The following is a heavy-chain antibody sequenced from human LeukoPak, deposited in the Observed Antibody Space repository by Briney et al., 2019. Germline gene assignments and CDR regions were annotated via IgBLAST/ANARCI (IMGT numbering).Heavy chain of an antibody. D-gene: IGHD6-19*01. CDR1: GGSISSYY. J-gene: IGHJ4*02. CDR2: IYYSGST. Sequence: PSETLSLTCTVSGGSISSYYWSWIRQPPGKGQEWIGYIYYSGSTNYNPSLKSRVTISVDTSKNQFSLKLGSVTAADTAVYYCARVRMSIAVAGILYYFDYWGQGTLVTVSS. V-gene: IGHV4-59*01. CDR3: ARVRMSIAVAGILYYFDY.